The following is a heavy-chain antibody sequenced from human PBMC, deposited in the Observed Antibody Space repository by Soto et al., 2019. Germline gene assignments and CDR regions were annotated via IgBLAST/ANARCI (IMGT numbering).Heavy chain of an antibody. CDR1: GGSISSAGYY. CDR2: IYYSGGT. CDR3: ARERAVIRPFYFDS. J-gene: IGHJ4*02. V-gene: IGHV4-31*03. Sequence: SETLSLTCTVSGGSISSAGYYWSWIRQYPGKGLEWIGYIYYSGGTHYNPSLKSRVTISIDSSKKQFSLKLSSVTAADTAVYYCARERAVIRPFYFDSWGQGTLVTVSS. D-gene: IGHD3-3*01.